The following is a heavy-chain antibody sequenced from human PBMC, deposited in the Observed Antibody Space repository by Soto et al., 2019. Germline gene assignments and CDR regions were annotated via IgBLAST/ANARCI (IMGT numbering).Heavy chain of an antibody. CDR3: EHRRSKGDFDL. CDR1: GFSLSTTGMG. V-gene: IGHV2-5*02. Sequence: QITLKESGPTLVKPTQTLTLTCTFSGFSLSTTGMGVGWIRQPPGKALEWLALLYWDDDKHYSPFLKSRLTITKDTSKNQVVLTMTTMDTVDTATYSCEHRRSKGDFDLWGQGTLVTVSS. CDR2: LYWDDDK. J-gene: IGHJ5*02.